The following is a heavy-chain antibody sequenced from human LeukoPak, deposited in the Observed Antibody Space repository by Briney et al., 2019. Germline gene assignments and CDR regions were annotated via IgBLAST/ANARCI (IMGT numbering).Heavy chain of an antibody. CDR3: ARDLSLGSGWPDI. J-gene: IGHJ3*02. Sequence: GGSRRLSCAASGFTFSSYSMNWVRQAPGKGLEWVSSISSSSSYIYYADSVKGRFTISRDNAKNSLYLQMNSLRAEDTAVYYCARDLSLGSGWPDIWGQGTMVTVSS. CDR2: ISSSSSYI. D-gene: IGHD3-3*01. V-gene: IGHV3-21*01. CDR1: GFTFSSYS.